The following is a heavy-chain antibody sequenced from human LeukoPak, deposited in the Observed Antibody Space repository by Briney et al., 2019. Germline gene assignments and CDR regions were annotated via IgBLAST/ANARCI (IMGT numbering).Heavy chain of an antibody. CDR3: ARGSRYSSGWYDY. J-gene: IGHJ4*02. CDR2: ISSSSSYI. CDR1: GFTFGSYS. Sequence: GGSLRLSCAASGFTFGSYSMNWVRQAPGKGLEWVSSISSSSSYIYYADSVKGRFTISRDNAKNSLYLQMNSLRVEDTAVYYCARGSRYSSGWYDYWGQGTLVTVSS. V-gene: IGHV3-21*01. D-gene: IGHD6-19*01.